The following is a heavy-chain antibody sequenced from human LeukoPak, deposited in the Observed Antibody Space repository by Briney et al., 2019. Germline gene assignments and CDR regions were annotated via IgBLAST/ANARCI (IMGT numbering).Heavy chain of an antibody. CDR2: IDPNSGGT. J-gene: IGHJ4*02. CDR3: ARVADTAMANFDY. V-gene: IGHV1-2*06. CDR1: GYTFTGYY. D-gene: IGHD5-18*01. Sequence: ASVKDSCKASGYTFTGYYMHWVRQAPGQGLEWMGRIDPNSGGTNYAQKFQGRVTMTRDTSISTAYMELSRLRSDDTAVYYCARVADTAMANFDYWGQGTLVTVSS.